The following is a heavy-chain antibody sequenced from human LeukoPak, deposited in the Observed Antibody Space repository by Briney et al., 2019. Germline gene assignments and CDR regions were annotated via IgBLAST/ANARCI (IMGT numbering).Heavy chain of an antibody. CDR3: ARGPSGYHNT. CDR2: ISSSSSYI. Sequence: GGSLRLSCAASGFTFSSYSMNWVRQAPGKGLEWVSSISSSSSYIYYADSVKGRFTISRDNAKSSLYLQMNSLRAEDTAVYYCARGPSGYHNTGGQGTLVTVSS. J-gene: IGHJ4*02. D-gene: IGHD5-12*01. CDR1: GFTFSSYS. V-gene: IGHV3-21*01.